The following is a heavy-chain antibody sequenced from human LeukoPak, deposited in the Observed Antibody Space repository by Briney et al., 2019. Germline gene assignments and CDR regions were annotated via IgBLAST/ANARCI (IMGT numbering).Heavy chain of an antibody. J-gene: IGHJ4*02. Sequence: GASVKVSCKASGYTFTSYGISWVRQAPGQGLEWMGWISAYNGNTNYAQKFQGRVTITADKSTSTAYMELSSLRSEDTAVYYCASIIERWELPENNFDYWGQGTLVTVSS. CDR3: ASIIERWELPENNFDY. CDR2: ISAYNGNT. CDR1: GYTFTSYG. D-gene: IGHD1-26*01. V-gene: IGHV1-18*01.